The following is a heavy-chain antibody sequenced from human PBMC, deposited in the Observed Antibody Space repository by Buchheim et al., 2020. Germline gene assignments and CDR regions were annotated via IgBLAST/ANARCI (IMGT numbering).Heavy chain of an antibody. CDR1: GFTFSSYA. Sequence: EVQLLESGGGLVQPGGSLRLSCAASGFTFSSYAMSWVRQAPGKGLEWVSAISGSGGSTYYADSVKGRFTISRDNSKNTLYLQMNSLRAEDTAVYYCAKDGLRGDPVYYDFWSGYYPYYYYYYMDVWGKGTT. J-gene: IGHJ6*03. CDR2: ISGSGGST. V-gene: IGHV3-23*01. CDR3: AKDGLRGDPVYYDFWSGYYPYYYYYYMDV. D-gene: IGHD3-3*01.